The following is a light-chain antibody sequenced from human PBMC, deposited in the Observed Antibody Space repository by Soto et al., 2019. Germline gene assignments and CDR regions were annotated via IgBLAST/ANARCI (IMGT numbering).Light chain of an antibody. CDR2: GAT. CDR3: QQVHSYSWT. V-gene: IGKV1-9*01. J-gene: IGKJ1*01. Sequence: IQMTQSPSSLSASVGYSFTISCRASQNISKYLHWYQQKSGEAPKLLIYGATNLQGGVPTRFIGSGSGTEFTLIISSLQPDDFATYYCQQVHSYSWTFGEGTKGDIK. CDR1: QNISKY.